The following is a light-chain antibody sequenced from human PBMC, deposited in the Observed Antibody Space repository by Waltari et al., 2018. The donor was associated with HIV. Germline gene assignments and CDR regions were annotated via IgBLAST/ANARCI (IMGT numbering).Light chain of an antibody. J-gene: IGLJ3*02. CDR1: RGSIPSNY. CDR3: LSYDNSNHWV. CDR2: QDD. V-gene: IGLV6-57*04. Sequence: NFILTQPHSVSASPGKTVTISCTRERGSIPSNYEKWYQQRPGRAPTTVIYQDDERPSGVPARFSSSIDCSSTSASLTISGLKTEDAADYYCLSYDNSNHWVFGGGTKLTVL.